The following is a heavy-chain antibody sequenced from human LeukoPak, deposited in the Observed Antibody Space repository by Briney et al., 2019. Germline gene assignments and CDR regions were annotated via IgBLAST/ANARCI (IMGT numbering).Heavy chain of an antibody. D-gene: IGHD6-13*01. V-gene: IGHV3-7*03. CDR1: GFTFSSYW. CDR2: IKQDESEK. J-gene: IGHJ6*02. Sequence: QSGGSLRLSCAASGFTFSSYWMSWVRQAPGKGLEWVANIKQDESEKYYVDSVRGRFTISRDNAKNSLYLQMNSLRAEDTAVYYCARVVSSSWPPYYYYGMDVWGQGTTVTVSS. CDR3: ARVVSSSWPPYYYYGMDV.